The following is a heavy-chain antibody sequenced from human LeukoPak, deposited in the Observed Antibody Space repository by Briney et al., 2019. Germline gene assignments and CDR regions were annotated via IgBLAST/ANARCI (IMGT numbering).Heavy chain of an antibody. D-gene: IGHD5-18*01. CDR2: ISSDGDKT. Sequence: PGGSLRLSCAASGFTFSSYAMYWVRQAPGKGLEYVSAISSDGDKTYYANSVKGRFTISRDNSKNTLYLQMGTLRVEDMALYHCARSIRAGYGLFDPWGQGTLVTVSS. CDR1: GFTFSSYA. V-gene: IGHV3-64*01. J-gene: IGHJ5*02. CDR3: ARSIRAGYGLFDP.